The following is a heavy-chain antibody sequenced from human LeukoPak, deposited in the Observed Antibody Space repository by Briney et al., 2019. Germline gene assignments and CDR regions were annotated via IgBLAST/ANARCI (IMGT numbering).Heavy chain of an antibody. Sequence: GGSLRLSCAASGLTFSSYEMNWVRQAPGKGLEWLSYISSSGSTIYYADSVKGRFTISRDNAKNSLYLQMNSLRAEDTAVYYCARDRVYGGNYRFSFDYWGQGTLVTVSS. CDR2: ISSSGSTI. CDR3: ARDRVYGGNYRFSFDY. V-gene: IGHV3-48*03. D-gene: IGHD4-23*01. J-gene: IGHJ4*02. CDR1: GLTFSSYE.